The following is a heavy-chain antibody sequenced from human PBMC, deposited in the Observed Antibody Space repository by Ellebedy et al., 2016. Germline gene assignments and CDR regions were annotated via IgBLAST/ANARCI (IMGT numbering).Heavy chain of an antibody. J-gene: IGHJ5*02. CDR3: AKDITDCASTVCAISNNLGNWFDP. D-gene: IGHD2-8*01. V-gene: IGHV3-23*01. CDR1: GFTFEKFF. CDR2: ISGDGDTT. Sequence: GESLKISXVASGFTFEKFFMSWVRQSPGGGLEWISTISGDGDTTVSADSVKGRFTISRDNSKNTLYLQMNSLRAQDTAVYYCAKDITDCASTVCAISNNLGNWFDPWGQGTLVTVSS.